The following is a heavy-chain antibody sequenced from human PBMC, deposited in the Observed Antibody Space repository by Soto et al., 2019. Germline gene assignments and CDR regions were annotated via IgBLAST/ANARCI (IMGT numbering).Heavy chain of an antibody. D-gene: IGHD1-26*01. Sequence: PGESLKISCQGSGYRFDSYWIAWVRQMPGKGLEWMGITYPGDADTRYSPSFQGQITISAAKSISTAYLQWSSLKASDTAVFFCAILTSRIDGNHFHYYGMDVWGQGTTVT. CDR1: GYRFDSYW. J-gene: IGHJ6*02. CDR3: AILTSRIDGNHFHYYGMDV. CDR2: TYPGDADT. V-gene: IGHV5-51*01.